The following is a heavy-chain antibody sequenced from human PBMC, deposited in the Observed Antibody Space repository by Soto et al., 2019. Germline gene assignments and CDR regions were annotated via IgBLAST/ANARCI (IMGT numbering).Heavy chain of an antibody. V-gene: IGHV3-7*01. CDR3: ARDPQWLVQANFDY. J-gene: IGHJ4*02. CDR2: IKQDGSEK. D-gene: IGHD6-19*01. CDR1: GFTFSSYW. Sequence: EVQLVESGGGLVQPGGSLRLSCAASGFTFSSYWMSWVRQAPGKGLGWVANIKQDGSEKYYVDSVKGRFTISRDNAKNSLYLQMNSLRAEDTAVYYCARDPQWLVQANFDYWGQGTLVTVSS.